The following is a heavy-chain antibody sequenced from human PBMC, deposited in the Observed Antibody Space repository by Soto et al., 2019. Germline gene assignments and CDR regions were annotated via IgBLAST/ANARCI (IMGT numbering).Heavy chain of an antibody. CDR2: IDPSDSYI. CDR3: AIPLARTTPFDY. CDR1: RYTFTNYY. V-gene: IGHV5-10-1*01. J-gene: IGHJ4*02. D-gene: IGHD1-7*01. Sequence: GVCLKISCQASRYTFTNYYSAWVRQVPGKGLEWMGMIDPSDSYIKYSPSFEGHVTMSVDKSISTAFLQWSRLEASDTAMYFCAIPLARTTPFDYWGQGSLVTVSS.